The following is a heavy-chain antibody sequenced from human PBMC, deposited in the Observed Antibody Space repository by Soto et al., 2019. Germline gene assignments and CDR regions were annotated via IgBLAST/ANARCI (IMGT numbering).Heavy chain of an antibody. CDR1: GGSISSSSY. CDR3: RRSSRYSTDV. V-gene: IGHV4-39*01. J-gene: IGHJ6*02. CDR2: IYSIGST. Sequence: QLQLQESGPGLVKPSETLSLTCTVSGGSISSSSYWGWIRQPPGKGLEWIGSIYSIGSTYYNPSLKSRDTISVDKPKNQFSLKLSSVTAADTAVYYCRRSSRYSTDVWGQGTTVNVSS. D-gene: IGHD6-13*01.